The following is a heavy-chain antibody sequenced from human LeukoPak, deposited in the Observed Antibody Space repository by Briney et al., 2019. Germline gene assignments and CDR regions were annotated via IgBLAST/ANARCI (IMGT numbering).Heavy chain of an antibody. Sequence: GGSLRLSCAASGFTFSSYAMRWVGQAPGKGLEWVSAISGSGGRTNYADSVKGRFTVSRDNSKNTLYLQVNSLRAEDTAGNNCAKMGGRYYDSSGYYLGDYWGQGTLVTVSS. V-gene: IGHV3-23*01. J-gene: IGHJ4*02. CDR1: GFTFSSYA. CDR3: AKMGGRYYDSSGYYLGDY. D-gene: IGHD3-22*01. CDR2: ISGSGGRT.